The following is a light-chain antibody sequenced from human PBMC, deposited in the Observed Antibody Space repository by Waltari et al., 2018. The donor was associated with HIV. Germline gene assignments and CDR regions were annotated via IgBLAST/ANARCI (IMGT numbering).Light chain of an antibody. J-gene: IGKJ2*01. Sequence: DIQMTQSPPSLSASVGDTVTITCRASQGISSWLAWYQQKPGKAPKPLIYAASTLQTGVPSRFSGSGTGTHFTLTISSLQPADSATYYCQQSKTFPLDFGQGSKLEI. CDR2: AAS. CDR3: QQSKTFPLD. V-gene: IGKV1-12*01. CDR1: QGISSW.